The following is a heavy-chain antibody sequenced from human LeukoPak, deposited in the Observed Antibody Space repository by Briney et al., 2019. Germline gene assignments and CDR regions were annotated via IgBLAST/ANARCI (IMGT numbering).Heavy chain of an antibody. J-gene: IGHJ4*02. CDR3: ARDRRLRYFDWLPPGDY. CDR1: GYTFTSYG. V-gene: IGHV1-18*01. CDR2: ISAYNGNT. Sequence: ASVKVSCKASGYTFTSYGISWVRQAPGQGLEWMGWISAYNGNTNYAQKLQGRVTMTTDTSTSTAYMELRSLRSDDTAVYYCARDRRLRYFDWLPPGDYWGQGTLVTVSS. D-gene: IGHD3-9*01.